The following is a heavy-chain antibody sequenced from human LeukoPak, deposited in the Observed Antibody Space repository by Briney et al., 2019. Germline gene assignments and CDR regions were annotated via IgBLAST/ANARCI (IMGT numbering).Heavy chain of an antibody. Sequence: ASVTLSCKASGYTFPNYGITWVRQAPGQGLEWMGWISTHNGDTNYAQNLQDRVTMTTDTSTSTAYMELRSLRSDDTAVYYCARGRGSTSRYWGQGTLVTVSS. CDR2: ISTHNGDT. CDR1: GYTFPNYG. CDR3: ARGRGSTSRY. J-gene: IGHJ4*02. D-gene: IGHD1-26*01. V-gene: IGHV1-18*01.